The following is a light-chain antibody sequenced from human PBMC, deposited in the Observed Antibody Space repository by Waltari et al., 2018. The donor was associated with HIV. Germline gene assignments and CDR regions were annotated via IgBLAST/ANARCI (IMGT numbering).Light chain of an antibody. CDR3: QQSFLSPYT. CDR1: RPISTY. J-gene: IGKJ2*01. CDR2: GAS. V-gene: IGKV1-39*01. Sequence: DIQMTQSPSSLSASVGDSVIITCRASRPISTYLNWYQQTPGNAPKVLVSGASPLESGVPKRFSGSGSGTFFTLAIDGLHSDDFAIYFCQQSFLSPYTFGQGTKLEVK.